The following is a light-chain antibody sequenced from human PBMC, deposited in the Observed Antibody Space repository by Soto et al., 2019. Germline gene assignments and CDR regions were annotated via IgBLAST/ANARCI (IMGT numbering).Light chain of an antibody. CDR1: SSDVGGSNY. CDR3: SSYTSSSTRV. V-gene: IGLV2-14*03. J-gene: IGLJ2*01. CDR2: DVS. Sequence: QSALTQPASVSGSPGQSIIISCTGSSSDVGGSNYVSWYQQHPGKAPKLIIYDVSNRPSGVSNRFSGSKSGNTASLTISCHQAEDEDYYYCSSYTSSSTRVFGGGTKVTVL.